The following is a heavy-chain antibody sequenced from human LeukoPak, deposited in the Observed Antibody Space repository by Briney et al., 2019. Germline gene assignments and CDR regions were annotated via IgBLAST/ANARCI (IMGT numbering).Heavy chain of an antibody. J-gene: IGHJ5*02. Sequence: SETLSLTCTVSGGSISSGDYYWSWIRQPPGKGLEWIGYTYYSGSTYYNPSLKSRATISVDTSKNQFSLKLTSVTAADTAVYYCARPYYYDSRIDPWGQGTLVTVSS. D-gene: IGHD3-22*01. CDR3: ARPYYYDSRIDP. V-gene: IGHV4-30-4*01. CDR1: GGSISSGDYY. CDR2: TYYSGST.